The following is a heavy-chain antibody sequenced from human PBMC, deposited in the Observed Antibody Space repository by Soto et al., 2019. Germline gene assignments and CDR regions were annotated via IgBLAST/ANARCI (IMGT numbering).Heavy chain of an antibody. CDR1: GYTLTELS. D-gene: IGHD3-3*01. Sequence: SVKVSCKVSGYTLTELSMHWVRQAPGKGLEWMGGFDPEDGETIYAQKFQGRVTMTEDTSTDTAYMELSSLRSEDTAVYYCATDLVALRFLEWLLLENWGQGTLVTVSS. J-gene: IGHJ4*02. V-gene: IGHV1-24*01. CDR3: ATDLVALRFLEWLLLEN. CDR2: FDPEDGET.